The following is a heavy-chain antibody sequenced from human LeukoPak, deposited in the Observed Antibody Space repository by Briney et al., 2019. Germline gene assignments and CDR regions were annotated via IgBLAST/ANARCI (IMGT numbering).Heavy chain of an antibody. Sequence: GESLKISCKGSGYSFTSYWIGWVRQMPGKGLEWMGIIYPGDSDTRYSPSFQGQVTISADKSISTAYLQWSSLKASDTAMYYCARGGGGHYYGSGSYYMSIGWFDPWGQGTLVTVSS. CDR1: GYSFTSYW. J-gene: IGHJ5*02. CDR2: IYPGDSDT. D-gene: IGHD3-10*01. CDR3: ARGGGGHYYGSGSYYMSIGWFDP. V-gene: IGHV5-51*01.